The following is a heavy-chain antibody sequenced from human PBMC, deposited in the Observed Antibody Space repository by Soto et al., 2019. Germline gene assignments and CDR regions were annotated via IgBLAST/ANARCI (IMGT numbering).Heavy chain of an antibody. CDR3: AKALKPYYYYYGMDV. CDR2: ISGSGGST. J-gene: IGHJ6*02. CDR1: GFTFSSYA. V-gene: IGHV3-23*01. Sequence: LRLSCAASGFTFSSYAMSWVRQAPGKGLEWVSAISGSGGSTYYADSVKGRFTISRDNSKNTLYLQMNSLRAEDTAVYYCAKALKPYYYYYGMDVWGQGTTVTVSS.